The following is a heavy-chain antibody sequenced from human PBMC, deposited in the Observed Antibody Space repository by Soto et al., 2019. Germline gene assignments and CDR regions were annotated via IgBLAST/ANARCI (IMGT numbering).Heavy chain of an antibody. J-gene: IGHJ4*02. V-gene: IGHV4-4*02. Sequence: QVQLQESGPGLVKPSGTLSLTCAVSGGSISSTNWWSWVRQPPGKGLEWIGEISHSGSTNSKPSLKSRVTISVDTSKYQFSLKLSSVTAADTAVYYCARGGTCDLDYWGRGTLVTVSS. CDR2: ISHSGST. CDR1: GGSISSTNW. D-gene: IGHD3-16*01. CDR3: ARGGTCDLDY.